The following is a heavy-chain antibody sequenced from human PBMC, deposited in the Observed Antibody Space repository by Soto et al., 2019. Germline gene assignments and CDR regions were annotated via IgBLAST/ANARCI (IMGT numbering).Heavy chain of an antibody. CDR1: GFSFSNYV. V-gene: IGHV3-30*04. Sequence: QVQVVESGGDVVQPGRSLRLSCAASGFSFSNYVMHWLRQSPDKGLEWVALISHDEKNKQYADSVKGRFTVSKDNSKNTLYLQMDRLRAEDTAVYYCATEDESSGHAGTFHHWGQGTLVTASS. CDR2: ISHDEKNK. CDR3: ATEDESSGHAGTFHH. J-gene: IGHJ1*01. D-gene: IGHD3-22*01.